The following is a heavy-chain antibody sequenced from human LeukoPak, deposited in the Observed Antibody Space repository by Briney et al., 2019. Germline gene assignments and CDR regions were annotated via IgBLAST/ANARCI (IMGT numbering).Heavy chain of an antibody. CDR2: INPNSGGT. D-gene: IGHD3-10*01. CDR1: GYTFTGYY. CDR3: ARVSYYGSGSYYDASFDY. J-gene: IGHJ4*02. Sequence: GASVNVSCKASGYTFTGYYMHWVRQAPGQGLEWMGWINPNSGGTNYAQKFQGRVTMTRDTSISTAYMELSRLRSDDTAVYYCARVSYYGSGSYYDASFDYWGQGTLVTVSS. V-gene: IGHV1-2*02.